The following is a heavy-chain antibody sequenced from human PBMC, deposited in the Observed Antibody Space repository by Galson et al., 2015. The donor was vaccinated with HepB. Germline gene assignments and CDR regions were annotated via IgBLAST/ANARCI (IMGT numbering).Heavy chain of an antibody. J-gene: IGHJ6*03. V-gene: IGHV4-34*01. CDR3: AKYGHWRIASRPSYYYMDV. CDR2: VNHSGAT. D-gene: IGHD2-15*01. CDR1: GGSFSAYH. Sequence: ETLSLTCAVYGGSFSAYHWSWIRQSPGKGLEWIGDVNHSGATNYIPSLKSRATISVDSSKNQFSLKLSSVTAADTAVYYCAKYGHWRIASRPSYYYMDVWGKGTTVTVSS.